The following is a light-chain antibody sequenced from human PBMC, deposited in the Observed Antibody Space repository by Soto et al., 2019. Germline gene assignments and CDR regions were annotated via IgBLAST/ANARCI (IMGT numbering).Light chain of an antibody. CDR1: SSDVGGYNY. CDR3: SSYTSSSTLRPV. V-gene: IGLV2-14*01. Sequence: QSALTQPASVSGSPGQSITISCTGTSSDVGGYNYVSWYQQHPGKAPKLMIYDVSNRPSGVSNRFSGSKSGNTTSLTISGLQAEDEADYYCSSYTSSSTLRPVFGGGTKVTVL. J-gene: IGLJ2*01. CDR2: DVS.